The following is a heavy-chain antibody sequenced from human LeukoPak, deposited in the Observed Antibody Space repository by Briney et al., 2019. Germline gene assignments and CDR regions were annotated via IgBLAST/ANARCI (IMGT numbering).Heavy chain of an antibody. Sequence: GGSLRLSCVASGFTSGHIFTDYWMTWVRQVPGKGLEWVANINQDGSQTYYLDSVKARFTISRDNAKESVSLQMSSLRAEDTAIYYCSAILYHWGQGTLVTVSS. CDR1: GFTSGHIFTDYW. CDR3: SAILYH. V-gene: IGHV3-7*01. D-gene: IGHD2-2*01. J-gene: IGHJ4*02. CDR2: INQDGSQT.